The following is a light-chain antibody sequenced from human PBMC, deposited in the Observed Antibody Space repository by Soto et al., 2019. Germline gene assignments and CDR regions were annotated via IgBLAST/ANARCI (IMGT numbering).Light chain of an antibody. CDR2: EVS. V-gene: IGLV2-14*01. J-gene: IGLJ2*01. Sequence: QSVLTQPASVSGSPGQSITISCTGTRSDVGAYNYVSWYRQHPGKAPKLIIFEVSYRPSGVSDRFSGSKSGNTASLTISGLQAEDEADYYCSSYTGTNTLGVFGGGTQLTVL. CDR3: SSYTGTNTLGV. CDR1: RSDVGAYNY.